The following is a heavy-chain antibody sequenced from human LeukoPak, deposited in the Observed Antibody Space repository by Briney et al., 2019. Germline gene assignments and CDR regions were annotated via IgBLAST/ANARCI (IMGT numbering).Heavy chain of an antibody. CDR1: GGSISSYY. Sequence: PSETLSLTCTVSGGSISSYYWSWIRQPPGKGLEWIGYIYYSGSTNYNPSLKSRVTISVDTSKNQFSLKLSSVTVADTAVYYCARGPLDLYSSSWLLFDYWGQGTLVTVSS. D-gene: IGHD6-13*01. J-gene: IGHJ4*02. CDR3: ARGPLDLYSSSWLLFDY. V-gene: IGHV4-59*01. CDR2: IYYSGST.